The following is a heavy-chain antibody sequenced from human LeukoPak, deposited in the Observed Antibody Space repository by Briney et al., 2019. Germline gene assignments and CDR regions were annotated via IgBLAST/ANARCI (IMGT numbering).Heavy chain of an antibody. J-gene: IGHJ4*02. CDR3: ARADRSMGVVSLDGY. V-gene: IGHV1-8*01. Sequence: ASVKVSCKASGYTFTNYDISWVRQATGQGLEWMGWMNPNSGNTGYAQKFQGRVTMTRNTSISTAYMELSSLRSEDTAVYYCARADRSMGVVSLDGYWGQGTLVTVSS. CDR1: GYTFTNYD. CDR2: MNPNSGNT. D-gene: IGHD4-23*01.